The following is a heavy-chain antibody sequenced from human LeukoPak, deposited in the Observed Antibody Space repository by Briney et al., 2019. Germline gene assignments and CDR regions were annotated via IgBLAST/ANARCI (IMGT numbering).Heavy chain of an antibody. J-gene: IGHJ4*02. Sequence: PGGSLRLSCAASGFTFSSYSMNWVRQAPGKGLEWVSSISSSSSYIYYADSVKGRFTISRDNAKNSLYLQMNSLRAEDTAVYYCARDLLAAPSYFGYWGRGTLVTLSS. V-gene: IGHV3-21*01. CDR2: ISSSSSYI. D-gene: IGHD6-6*01. CDR3: ARDLLAAPSYFGY. CDR1: GFTFSSYS.